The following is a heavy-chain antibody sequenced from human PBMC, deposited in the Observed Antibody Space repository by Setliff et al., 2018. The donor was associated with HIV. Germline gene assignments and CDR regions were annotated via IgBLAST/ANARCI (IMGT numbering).Heavy chain of an antibody. CDR1: TFSSCA. CDR3: TRDPYNFWSGFSYYYHMDV. V-gene: IGHV3-23*01. Sequence: TFSSCATSWVRQAPGKGLEWVLVISGSGASTYYADSVKGRFTISRDNAKNSLYLQMNSLRAEDTAVYYCTRDPYNFWSGFSYYYHMDVWGKGTTVTVSS. CDR2: ISGSGAST. D-gene: IGHD3-3*01. J-gene: IGHJ6*03.